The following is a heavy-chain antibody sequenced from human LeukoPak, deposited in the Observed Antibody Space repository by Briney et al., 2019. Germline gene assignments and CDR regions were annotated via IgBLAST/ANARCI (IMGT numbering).Heavy chain of an antibody. J-gene: IGHJ4*02. D-gene: IGHD3-16*01. V-gene: IGHV3-15*01. Sequence: PGRSLRLSCAASGFTFNNAWMTWVRQAPGKGLEWVGRIKSKTDGGTTDYAAPVKGRFTISRDDSKNTLYLQMNSLKTEDTAVYYCSTTPGEELDYWGQGTLVTVSS. CDR2: IKSKTDGGTT. CDR1: GFTFNNAW. CDR3: STTPGEELDY.